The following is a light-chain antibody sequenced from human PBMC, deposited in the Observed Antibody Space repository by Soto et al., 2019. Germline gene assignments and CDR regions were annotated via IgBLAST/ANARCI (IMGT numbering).Light chain of an antibody. CDR3: SSYTSSTTVV. J-gene: IGLJ2*01. Sequence: QSVLTQPASVSGSPGQSITISCTGTSGDVGVYNFVSWYQQHPGKAPKLIIYEVNNRPSGVSSRFSGSKSANTASLTISGLQTEDEADYYCSSYTSSTTVVFGGGTKVTAL. V-gene: IGLV2-14*01. CDR1: SGDVGVYNF. CDR2: EVN.